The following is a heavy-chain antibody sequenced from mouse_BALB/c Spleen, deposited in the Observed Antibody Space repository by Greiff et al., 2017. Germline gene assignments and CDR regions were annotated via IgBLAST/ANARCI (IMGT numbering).Heavy chain of an antibody. D-gene: IGHD2-4*01. Sequence: EVKLQESGGGLVQPGGSMKLSCVASGFTFSNYWMNWVRQSPEKGLEWVAEIRLKSNNYATHYAESVKGRFTISRDDSKSSVYLQMNNLRAEDTGIYYCTRLVYYDYDDPFDYWGQGTTLTVSS. CDR1: GFTFSNYW. V-gene: IGHV6-6*02. CDR3: TRLVYYDYDDPFDY. J-gene: IGHJ2*01. CDR2: IRLKSNNYAT.